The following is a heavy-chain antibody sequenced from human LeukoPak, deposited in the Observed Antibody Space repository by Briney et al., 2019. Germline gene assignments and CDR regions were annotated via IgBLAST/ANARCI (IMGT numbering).Heavy chain of an antibody. CDR1: GGSISSYY. CDR2: INHSGST. Sequence: SETLSLTCTVSGGSISSYYWSWIRQPPGKGLEWIGEINHSGSTNYNPSLKSRVTISVDTSKNQFSLKLSSVTAADTAVYYCARGPTDYDYVWGIYYWGQGTLVTVSS. CDR3: ARGPTDYDYVWGIYY. D-gene: IGHD3-16*01. V-gene: IGHV4-34*01. J-gene: IGHJ4*02.